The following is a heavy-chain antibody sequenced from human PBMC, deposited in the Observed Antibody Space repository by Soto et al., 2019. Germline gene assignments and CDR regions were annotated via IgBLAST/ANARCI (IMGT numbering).Heavy chain of an antibody. V-gene: IGHV4-30-4*01. CDR2: SFYSGNT. D-gene: IGHD2-2*01. CDR3: VRCVTNISPPGHFTAAGHFDA. CDR1: GGSVSSDDSD. J-gene: IGHJ4*02. Sequence: QVQLQESGPRLVKPSQTLSLNCTVSGGSVSSDDSDWNWIRQPPGEGMEWIGYSFYSGNTYYNPALKSRVTISLDTSKNQFSLSLTSVTAADTAVYYWVRCVTNISPPGHFTAAGHFDAWGQGVLVTVSS.